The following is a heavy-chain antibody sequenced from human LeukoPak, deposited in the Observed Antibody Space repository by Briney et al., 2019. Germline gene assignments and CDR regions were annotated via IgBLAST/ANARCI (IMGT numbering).Heavy chain of an antibody. CDR2: INHSGST. J-gene: IGHJ6*03. CDR1: GGPFSAYY. Sequence: SETLSLTCAVYGGPFSAYYWSWIRQPPGKGPEWIGEINHSGSTNYNPSFKSRVTISVDTSKNQFSLNLNSVTAADTAVYYCARSPYMDVWGKGTTVTVSS. V-gene: IGHV4-34*01. CDR3: ARSPYMDV.